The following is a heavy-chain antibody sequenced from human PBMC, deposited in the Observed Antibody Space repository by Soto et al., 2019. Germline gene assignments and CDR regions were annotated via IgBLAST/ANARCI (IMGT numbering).Heavy chain of an antibody. D-gene: IGHD3-10*01. CDR3: AKTMGLRSPFDA. J-gene: IGHJ5*02. V-gene: IGHV3-23*05. CDR2: IGTSVSGT. CDR1: GFSFRSYA. Sequence: EVELMESGGGVVQPGGSLRLSCVASGFSFRSYAMSWVRQAPGKGLEGISSIGTSVSGTYYAESVRGRFTISRDSAKNSMFLQRISLRDDDTDFYCWAKTMGLRSPFDAWGQGTPVTVSS.